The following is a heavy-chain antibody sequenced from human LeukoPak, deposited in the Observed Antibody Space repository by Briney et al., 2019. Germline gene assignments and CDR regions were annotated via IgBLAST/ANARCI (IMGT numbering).Heavy chain of an antibody. D-gene: IGHD3-16*01. CDR2: LSGNGVKT. CDR3: AKDLRWGLDS. J-gene: IGHJ4*02. Sequence: GGSLRLSCAASGFTVSSNYMSWVRQAPGRGLEWVSALSGNGVKTFYADSVKGRFTISRDNSKNMMYLQMNSLRVEDTAIYYCAKDLRWGLDSWGQGTLITVSS. CDR1: GFTVSSNY. V-gene: IGHV3-23*01.